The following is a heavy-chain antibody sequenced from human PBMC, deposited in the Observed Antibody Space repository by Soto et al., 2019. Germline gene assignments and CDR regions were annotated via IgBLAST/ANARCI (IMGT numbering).Heavy chain of an antibody. D-gene: IGHD2-15*01. CDR2: IYSSGST. CDR1: GGSISSGGYY. Sequence: QVQLQESGPGLVKPSQTLSLTCTVSGGSISSGGYYWSWIRQHPGKGLEWIGYIYSSGSTYYNPCVKSRVTISVDTSKNQVSLKLSSVTGADTAVYYCARYSGGNFDYWGQGTLVTVSS. V-gene: IGHV4-31*03. J-gene: IGHJ4*02. CDR3: ARYSGGNFDY.